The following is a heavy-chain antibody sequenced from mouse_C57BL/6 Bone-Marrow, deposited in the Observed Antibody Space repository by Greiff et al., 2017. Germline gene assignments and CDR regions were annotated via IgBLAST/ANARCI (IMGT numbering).Heavy chain of an antibody. Sequence: QVQLQQSGPELVKPGASVKISCKASGYAFSSSWMNWVKQRPGKGLEWIGRIYPGDGDTNYNGKFKGKATLTADKSSSTAYMQLSSLTSEDSAVYFCARSTYYSNYGYYFDYWGQGTTRTVSS. V-gene: IGHV1-82*01. J-gene: IGHJ2*01. CDR1: GYAFSSSW. CDR2: IYPGDGDT. D-gene: IGHD2-5*01. CDR3: ARSTYYSNYGYYFDY.